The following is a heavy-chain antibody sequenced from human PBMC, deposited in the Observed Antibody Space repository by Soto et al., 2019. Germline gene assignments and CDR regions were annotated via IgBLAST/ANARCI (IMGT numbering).Heavy chain of an antibody. Sequence: GGSLRLSCAASGFTFSSYSMNWVRQAPGKGLEWVSSISSSSSYIYYADSVKGRFTISRDNAKNSLYLQMNSLRAEDTAVYYCARYYDFWSGYYTSAFDYWGQGTLVTVSS. CDR2: ISSSSSYI. CDR3: ARYYDFWSGYYTSAFDY. V-gene: IGHV3-21*01. D-gene: IGHD3-3*01. J-gene: IGHJ4*02. CDR1: GFTFSSYS.